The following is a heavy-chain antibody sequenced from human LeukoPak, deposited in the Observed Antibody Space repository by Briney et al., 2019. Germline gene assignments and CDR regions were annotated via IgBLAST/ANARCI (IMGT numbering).Heavy chain of an antibody. CDR1: GGSVSSSC. V-gene: IGHV4-59*02. CDR3: ARRQRAIDY. Sequence: SETLSLTCSVSGGSVSSSCWSWIRQPPGKTLEWIGYVYYSGSTNYNPSLKSRVTISLDMSKNQFTLKLTSMTAADTAVYYCARRQRAIDYWGQGTLVTVSS. J-gene: IGHJ4*02. CDR2: VYYSGST.